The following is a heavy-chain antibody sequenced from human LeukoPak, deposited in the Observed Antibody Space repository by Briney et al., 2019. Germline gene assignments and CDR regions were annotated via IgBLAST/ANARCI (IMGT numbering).Heavy chain of an antibody. D-gene: IGHD5-18*01. CDR1: GGSISSYY. J-gene: IGHJ4*02. V-gene: IGHV4-59*01. Sequence: SETLSLTCTVSGGSISSYYWSWIRQPPGKGLEWIGYIYYSGSTYYNPSLKSRVTISVDTSKNQFSLKLSSVTAADTAVYYCARGDTAMPIGDYWGQGTLVTVSS. CDR3: ARGDTAMPIGDY. CDR2: IYYSGST.